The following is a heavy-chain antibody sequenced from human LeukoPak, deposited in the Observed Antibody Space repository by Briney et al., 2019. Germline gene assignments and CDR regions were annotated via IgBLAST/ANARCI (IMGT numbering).Heavy chain of an antibody. CDR2: IYYTGST. D-gene: IGHD2-2*01. CDR3: ARDGGGTSRPFDY. Sequence: SETLSLTCTVSGGSLSSYYWSWIRQPPGKGLEWIENIYYTGSTNYNPSLKSRVTISVDTSKNQLSLKVSSVTAADTAVYYCARDGGGTSRPFDYWGQGTPVTVSS. J-gene: IGHJ4*02. V-gene: IGHV4-59*01. CDR1: GGSLSSYY.